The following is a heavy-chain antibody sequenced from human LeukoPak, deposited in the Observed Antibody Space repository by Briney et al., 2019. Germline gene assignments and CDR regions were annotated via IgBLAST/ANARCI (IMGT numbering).Heavy chain of an antibody. D-gene: IGHD2-2*01. J-gene: IGHJ3*02. CDR1: GGTFSSYA. CDR3: ATVFVPAAISEWDAFDI. CDR2: IIPIFGTA. V-gene: IGHV1-69*06. Sequence: ASVKVSCKASGGTFSSYAISWVRQAPGQGLEWMGGIIPIFGTANYAQKFQGRVTMTEDTSTDTAYMELSSLRSEDTAVYYCATVFVPAAISEWDAFDIWGQGAMVTVSS.